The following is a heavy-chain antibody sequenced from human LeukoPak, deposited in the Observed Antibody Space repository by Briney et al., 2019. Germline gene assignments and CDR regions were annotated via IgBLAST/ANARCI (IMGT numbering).Heavy chain of an antibody. CDR3: ARPSPYRITGWFDP. Sequence: SETLSLTCTVSGDSISSSSSYWGWIRQSPGKGLEWIGSIYYSGSTYYNPSLKSRVTISVDTSKNQFSLKLSSVTAADTAVYYCARPSPYRITGWFDPWGQGTLVTVSS. CDR1: GDSISSSSSY. J-gene: IGHJ5*02. D-gene: IGHD1-14*01. CDR2: IYYSGST. V-gene: IGHV4-39*01.